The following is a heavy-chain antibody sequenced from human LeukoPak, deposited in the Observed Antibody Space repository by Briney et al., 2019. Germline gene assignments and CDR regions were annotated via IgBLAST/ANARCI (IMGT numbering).Heavy chain of an antibody. Sequence: ASVKVSCKASGYTFTGYYMHWVRQAPGQGLEWMGWINPNSGGTNYAQKFQGRVTMTRDTSIGTAYMELSRLRSDDTAVYYCARDQRSSSPQDYWGQGTLVTVSS. CDR3: ARDQRSSSPQDY. D-gene: IGHD6-6*01. CDR1: GYTFTGYY. J-gene: IGHJ4*02. V-gene: IGHV1-2*02. CDR2: INPNSGGT.